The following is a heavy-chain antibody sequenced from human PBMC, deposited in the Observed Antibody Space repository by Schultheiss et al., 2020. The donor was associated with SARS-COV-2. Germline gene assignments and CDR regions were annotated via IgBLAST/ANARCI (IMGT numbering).Heavy chain of an antibody. V-gene: IGHV1-2*02. CDR3: ARDQHSVRGVQGDY. CDR2: INPNSGGT. D-gene: IGHD3-10*01. J-gene: IGHJ4*02. CDR1: GYTFTSYG. Sequence: ASVKVSCKASGYTFTSYGISWVRQAPGQGLEWMGWINPNSGGTNYAQKFQGRVTMTRDTSISTAYMELSRLRSDDTAVYYCARDQHSVRGVQGDYWGQGTLVTVSS.